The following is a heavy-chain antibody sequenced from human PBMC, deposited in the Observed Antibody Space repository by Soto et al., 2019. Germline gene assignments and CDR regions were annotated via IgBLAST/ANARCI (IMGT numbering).Heavy chain of an antibody. CDR3: ASPYANTDIVATIGY. CDR2: INHSGST. Sequence: PSETLSLTCAVYGGSFSGYYWSWIRQPPGKGLEWIGEINHSGSTNYNPSLKSRVTISVDTSKNQFSLKLSSVTAADTAVYYCASPYANTDIVATIGYWGQGTLVT. D-gene: IGHD5-12*01. J-gene: IGHJ4*02. V-gene: IGHV4-34*01. CDR1: GGSFSGYY.